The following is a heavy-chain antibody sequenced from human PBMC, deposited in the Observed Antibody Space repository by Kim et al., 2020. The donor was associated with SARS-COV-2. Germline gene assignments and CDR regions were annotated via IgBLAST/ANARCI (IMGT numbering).Heavy chain of an antibody. CDR2: ISSSSSYI. CDR1: GFTFSSYS. Sequence: GGSLRLSCAASGFTFSSYSMNWVRQAPGKGLEWVSSISSSSSYIYYADSVKGRFTISRDNAKNSLYLQMNSLRAEDTAVYYCARDGGALRYFDWLSPQGYGMDVWGQGTTVTVSS. D-gene: IGHD3-9*01. V-gene: IGHV3-21*01. CDR3: ARDGGALRYFDWLSPQGYGMDV. J-gene: IGHJ6*02.